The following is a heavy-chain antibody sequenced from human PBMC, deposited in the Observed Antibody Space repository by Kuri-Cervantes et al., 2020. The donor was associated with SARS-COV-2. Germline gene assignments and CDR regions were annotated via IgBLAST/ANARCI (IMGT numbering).Heavy chain of an antibody. CDR1: GGSISSGGYY. V-gene: IGHV4-31*03. J-gene: IGHJ2*01. CDR3: ARYGGITIFGVAPRTHWYFDL. D-gene: IGHD3-3*01. CDR2: IYYSGST. Sequence: SETLSLTCTVSGGSISSGGYYWSWIRQHPGKGLEWIGYIYYSGSTYYNPSLKSRVTISVDTSKNQFSLKLSSVTAADTAVYYCARYGGITIFGVAPRTHWYFDLWGRGTRVTGSS.